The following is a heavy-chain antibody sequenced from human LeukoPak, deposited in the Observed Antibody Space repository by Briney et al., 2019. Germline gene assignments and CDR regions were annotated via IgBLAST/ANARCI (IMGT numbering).Heavy chain of an antibody. CDR1: GFTFSSYA. Sequence: GGSLRLSCAASGFTFSSYAMHWVRQAPGKGLEWVAVISYDGSNKYYADSVKGRFTISRDNSKNTLYLQMNSLRAGDTAVYYCARDWEGMDVWGQGTTVTVSS. CDR2: ISYDGSNK. J-gene: IGHJ6*02. D-gene: IGHD1-26*01. CDR3: ARDWEGMDV. V-gene: IGHV3-30*04.